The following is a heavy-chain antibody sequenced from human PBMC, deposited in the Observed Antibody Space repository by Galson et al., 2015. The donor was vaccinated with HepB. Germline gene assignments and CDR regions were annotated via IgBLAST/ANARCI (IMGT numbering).Heavy chain of an antibody. J-gene: IGHJ3*02. CDR3: ARAEVVGATLLDAFDI. CDR1: GYSFTSYW. V-gene: IGHV5-51*03. CDR2: IYPGDSDT. Sequence: QSGAEVKKPGESLKIPYKGSGYSFTSYWIGWVRQMPGKGLEWMGIIYPGDSDTRYSPSFQGQVTISADKSISTAYLQWSSLKASDTAMYYCARAEVVGATLLDAFDIWGQGAMVTVSS. D-gene: IGHD1-26*01.